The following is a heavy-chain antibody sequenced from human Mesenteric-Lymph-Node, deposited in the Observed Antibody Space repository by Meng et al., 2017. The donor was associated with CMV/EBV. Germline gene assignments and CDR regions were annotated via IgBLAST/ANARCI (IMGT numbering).Heavy chain of an antibody. Sequence: ETLSLTCAASGFTFSSHSMNWVRQAPGKGLEWISSISSSSTYIYYADSVKGRFTISRDNAENSLFLQVISLRTEDTAIYYCTRGIAAPPHYYYFYGMDVWGQGTTVTVSS. CDR2: ISSSSTYI. CDR3: TRGIAAPPHYYYFYGMDV. D-gene: IGHD6-13*01. V-gene: IGHV3-21*01. CDR1: GFTFSSHS. J-gene: IGHJ6*02.